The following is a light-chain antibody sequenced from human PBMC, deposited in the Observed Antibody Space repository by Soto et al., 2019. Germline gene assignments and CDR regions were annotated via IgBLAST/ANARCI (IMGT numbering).Light chain of an antibody. CDR1: QTIGSW. J-gene: IGKJ1*01. Sequence: SPCCRSSCCADRVTTTWRASQTIGSWLDWYQQKAGKAPKLLIYTASNLKSGVPSRFSGSGSATEFTLTISSLQPDDFATYYCQHCNSYPGAFGQGTKVDIK. V-gene: IGKV1-5*03. CDR3: QHCNSYPGA. CDR2: TAS.